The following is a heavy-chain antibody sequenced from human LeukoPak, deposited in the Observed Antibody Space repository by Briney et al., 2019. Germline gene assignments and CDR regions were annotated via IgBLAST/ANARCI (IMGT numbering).Heavy chain of an antibody. J-gene: IGHJ4*02. Sequence: GGSLRPSCAASGFMFDDYGMSWVRQAPGKGLEWVSGINWNGGRTGYADSVKGRFTISRDNAKNSLYLQMNSLRAEDTALYYCARDYDYGDYPGYWGQGTLVTVSS. CDR2: INWNGGRT. D-gene: IGHD4-17*01. CDR1: GFMFDDYG. CDR3: ARDYDYGDYPGY. V-gene: IGHV3-20*04.